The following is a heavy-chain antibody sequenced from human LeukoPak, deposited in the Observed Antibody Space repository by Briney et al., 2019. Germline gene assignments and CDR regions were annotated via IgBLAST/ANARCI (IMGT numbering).Heavy chain of an antibody. Sequence: GGSLRLSCAASGFTVSSKYMSWVRQAPGKGLEWVSVIYSGGSTYYADSVKGRFTISRDNAKSSLYLQMNSLRAEDTAVYFCARARGADAFDMWGQGTMVIVSS. V-gene: IGHV3-53*01. CDR3: ARARGADAFDM. CDR1: GFTVSSKY. CDR2: IYSGGST. J-gene: IGHJ3*02. D-gene: IGHD1-26*01.